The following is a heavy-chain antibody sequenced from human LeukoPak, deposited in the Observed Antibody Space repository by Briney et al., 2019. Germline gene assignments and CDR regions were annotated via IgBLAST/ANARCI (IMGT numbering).Heavy chain of an antibody. CDR3: ARHEPTYYYDYFDY. Sequence: SETLSLTCAVYGGSFSGYYWSWIRQPPGKGLEWIGYIYYSGSTNYNPSLKSRVTISVDTSKNQFSLKLSSVTAADTAVYYCARHEPTYYYDYFDYWGQGTLVTVSS. D-gene: IGHD3-10*01. V-gene: IGHV4-59*08. CDR1: GGSFSGYY. CDR2: IYYSGST. J-gene: IGHJ4*02.